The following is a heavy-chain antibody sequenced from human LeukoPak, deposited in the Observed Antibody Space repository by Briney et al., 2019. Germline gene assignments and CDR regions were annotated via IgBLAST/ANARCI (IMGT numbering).Heavy chain of an antibody. J-gene: IGHJ4*02. CDR2: ISGSGGST. CDR1: GFTFSSYA. CDR3: AKGELLWFGELPPFDY. V-gene: IGHV3-23*01. D-gene: IGHD3-10*01. Sequence: GGSLRLSCAASGFTFSSYAVSWVRQAPGKGLEWVSAISGSGGSTYYADSVKGRFTISRDNSKNTLYLQMNSLRAEDTAVYYCAKGELLWFGELPPFDYWGQGTLVTVSS.